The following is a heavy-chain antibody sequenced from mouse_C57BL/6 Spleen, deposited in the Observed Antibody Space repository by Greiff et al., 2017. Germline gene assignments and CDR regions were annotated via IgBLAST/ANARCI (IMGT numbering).Heavy chain of an antibody. CDR3: ARERGTVVAPFDY. CDR1: GYTFTSYG. J-gene: IGHJ2*01. Sequence: ESGAELARPGASVKLSCKASGYTFTSYGISWVKQRTGQGLEWIGEIYPRSGNTYYNEKFKGKATLTADKSSSTAYMELRSLTSEDSAVYFCARERGTVVAPFDYWGQGTTLTVSS. V-gene: IGHV1-81*01. D-gene: IGHD1-1*01. CDR2: IYPRSGNT.